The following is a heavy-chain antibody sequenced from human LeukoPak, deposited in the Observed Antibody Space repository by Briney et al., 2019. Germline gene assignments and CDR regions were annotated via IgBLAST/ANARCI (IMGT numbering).Heavy chain of an antibody. CDR2: INHSGST. V-gene: IGHV4-34*01. D-gene: IGHD6-13*01. CDR3: ARGHRSWYSPDAFDI. J-gene: IGHJ3*02. CDR1: GGSFSGYY. Sequence: SETLSLTCAVYGGSFSGYYWSWIRQPPGKGLEWIGEINHSGSTNYNPSLKSRVTISVDTSKNQFSLKLSSVTAADTAVYYCARGHRSWYSPDAFDIWGQGTMVTVSS.